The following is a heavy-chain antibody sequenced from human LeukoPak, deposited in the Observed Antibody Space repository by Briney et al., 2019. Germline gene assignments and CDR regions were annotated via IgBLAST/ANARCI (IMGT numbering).Heavy chain of an antibody. CDR1: EFTFSSYW. Sequence: GGSLRPSCVVSEFTFSSYWMSWVRQAPGKGLEWVANIKQDGSEKYYVDSVKGRFTISRDNAKNSLYLQMNSLRAEDTALYYCAGGPPYYDRGPNFDNWGQGTLVTVSS. D-gene: IGHD3-22*01. CDR2: IKQDGSEK. V-gene: IGHV3-7*01. J-gene: IGHJ4*02. CDR3: AGGPPYYDRGPNFDN.